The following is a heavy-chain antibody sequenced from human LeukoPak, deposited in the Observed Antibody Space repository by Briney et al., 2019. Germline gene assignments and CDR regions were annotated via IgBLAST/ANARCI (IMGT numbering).Heavy chain of an antibody. D-gene: IGHD3-22*01. J-gene: IGHJ4*02. CDR3: ARVPKYYYHSSGYYYFAY. V-gene: IGHV4-39*07. CDR2: IYYSGST. Sequence: SETLSLTCTVSGGSISSSSYYWGWIRQPPGKGLGWIGSIYYSGSTYYNPSLKSRVTISVDTSKNQFSLKLSSVTAADTAVYYCARVPKYYYHSSGYYYFAYWGQGTLVTVSS. CDR1: GGSISSSSYY.